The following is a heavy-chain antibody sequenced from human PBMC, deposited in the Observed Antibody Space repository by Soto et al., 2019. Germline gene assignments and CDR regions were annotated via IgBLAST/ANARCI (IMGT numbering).Heavy chain of an antibody. CDR2: IYYSGST. V-gene: IGHV4-30-4*01. J-gene: IGHJ6*04. Sequence: ASETLSLTCTVSGGSISSGDYYWSWIRQPPGKGLEWIGYIYYSGSTYYNPSLKSRVTISVDTSKNQFSLKLSSVTAADTAVYYLARFLRFWEGPPVPSGMDVWGKGTTVTFPS. CDR3: ARFLRFWEGPPVPSGMDV. D-gene: IGHD3-3*01. CDR1: GGSISSGDYY.